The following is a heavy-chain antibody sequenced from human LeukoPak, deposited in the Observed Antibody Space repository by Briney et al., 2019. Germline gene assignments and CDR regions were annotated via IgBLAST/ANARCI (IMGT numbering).Heavy chain of an antibody. J-gene: IGHJ4*02. CDR1: GGSISSYY. CDR2: IYYSGST. CDR3: ARHGLEFFWPLDY. V-gene: IGHV4-59*01. D-gene: IGHD3-10*01. Sequence: SETLSLTCTVSGGSISSYYWSWIRQPPGKGLEWIGYIYYSGSTNYNPSLKSRVTISVDTSKNQFSLKLSSVTAADTAVYYCARHGLEFFWPLDYWGQGTLVTVSS.